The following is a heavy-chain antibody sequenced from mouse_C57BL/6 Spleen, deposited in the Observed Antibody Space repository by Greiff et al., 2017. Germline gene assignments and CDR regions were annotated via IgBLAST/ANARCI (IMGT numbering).Heavy chain of an antibody. CDR1: GYTFTDYD. J-gene: IGHJ4*01. Sequence: VHLVESGPELVKPGASVKISCKASGYTFTDYDINWVKQRPGQGLEWIGWIFTGSGSTYYNEKFKGQAILTVDKSSSTAYMLLSSLTSEDSAVYFCAEGDYDYDGGAYYAMDYWGQGTSVTVSS. CDR2: IFTGSGST. V-gene: IGHV1-75*01. D-gene: IGHD2-4*01. CDR3: AEGDYDYDGGAYYAMDY.